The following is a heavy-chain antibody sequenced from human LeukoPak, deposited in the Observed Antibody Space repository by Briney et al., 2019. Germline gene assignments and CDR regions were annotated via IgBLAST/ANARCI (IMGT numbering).Heavy chain of an antibody. J-gene: IGHJ6*03. D-gene: IGHD5-12*01. CDR2: ISGSGGST. CDR3: AKDLGERGYVYYYMDV. Sequence: GGSLRLSCAASGFTFSSYAMSWVRQAPGKGLEWVSAISGSGGSTYYADSVKGRFTISRDNSKNTLYLRMNSLRAEDTAVYYCAKDLGERGYVYYYMDVWGKGTTVTVSS. CDR1: GFTFSSYA. V-gene: IGHV3-23*01.